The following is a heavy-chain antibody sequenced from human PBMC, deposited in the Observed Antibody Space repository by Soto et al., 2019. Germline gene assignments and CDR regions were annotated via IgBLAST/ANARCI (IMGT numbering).Heavy chain of an antibody. D-gene: IGHD2-2*02. Sequence: EVQLVESGGGLVKPGGSLRLSCAASGFTFSSYSMNWVRQAPGKGLEWVSSISSSSSYIYYADSVKGRFTISRDNAKNSLYLQMNSLRAEDTAVYYCARDFEFCSSTSCYRWYFDLWGRGTLVTVSS. J-gene: IGHJ2*01. V-gene: IGHV3-21*01. CDR3: ARDFEFCSSTSCYRWYFDL. CDR1: GFTFSSYS. CDR2: ISSSSSYI.